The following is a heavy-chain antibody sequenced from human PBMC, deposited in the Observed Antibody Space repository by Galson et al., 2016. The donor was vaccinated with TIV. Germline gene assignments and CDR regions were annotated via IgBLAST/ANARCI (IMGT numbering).Heavy chain of an antibody. CDR1: GYTFTSVG. CDR2: ISSDTGKT. CDR3: ARGDDGGNGGHGSDY. Sequence: SVKVSCKASGYTFTSVGMNWVRQAPGQGLEWMGWISSDTGKTKFAQKFQDRLSMTTYTSTSTGYMELRGLTSDDTAVYYCARGDDGGNGGHGSDYWGQGTLVTVSS. V-gene: IGHV1-18*01. D-gene: IGHD4-23*01. J-gene: IGHJ4*02.